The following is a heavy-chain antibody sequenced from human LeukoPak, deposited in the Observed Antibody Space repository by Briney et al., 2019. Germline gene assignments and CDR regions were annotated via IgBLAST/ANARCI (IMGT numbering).Heavy chain of an antibody. Sequence: PSETLSLTCTVSGGSISSSNYFWGWIRQPPGKGLDWVVSIYYTGSTYYNPSLKSRVTISVDTSKNQFSLKLSSVTAADTSVYYCARQVYDTMERQHEYFHHWGQGTLVTVSS. CDR2: IYYTGST. V-gene: IGHV4-39*01. CDR1: GGSISSSNYF. J-gene: IGHJ1*01. CDR3: ARQVYDTMERQHEYFHH. D-gene: IGHD1-14*01.